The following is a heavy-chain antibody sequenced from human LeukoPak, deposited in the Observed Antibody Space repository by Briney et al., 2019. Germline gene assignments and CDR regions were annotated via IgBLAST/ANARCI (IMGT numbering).Heavy chain of an antibody. J-gene: IGHJ4*02. V-gene: IGHV3-23*01. D-gene: IGHD1-26*01. Sequence: GGSLRLSCAASGFTFSNYAMIWVRQAPGKGLEWVSTISDTGGSTYYADSVMGRFTISRDNSKSTLYLQMNSLRADDTAVYYCSVSLNSWGQGTLVTVSS. CDR1: GFTFSNYA. CDR2: ISDTGGST. CDR3: SVSLNS.